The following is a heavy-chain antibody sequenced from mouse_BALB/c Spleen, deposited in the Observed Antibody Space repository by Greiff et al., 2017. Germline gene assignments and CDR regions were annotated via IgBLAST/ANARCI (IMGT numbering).Heavy chain of an antibody. D-gene: IGHD1-1*01. Sequence: EVMLVESGGGLVQPGGSLKLSCAASGFTFSSYGMSWVRQTPDKRLELVATINSNGGSTYYPDSVKGRFTISRDNAKNTLYLQMSSLKSEDTAMYYCARGRSSPFDYWGQGTTLTVSS. V-gene: IGHV5-6-3*01. CDR2: INSNGGST. CDR1: GFTFSSYG. J-gene: IGHJ2*01. CDR3: ARGRSSPFDY.